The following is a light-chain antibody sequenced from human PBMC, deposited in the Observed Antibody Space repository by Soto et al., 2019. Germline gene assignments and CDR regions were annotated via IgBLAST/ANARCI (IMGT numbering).Light chain of an antibody. Sequence: EIVMTQSPVTLSVSPGDRATLSCRASQSVNSNLAWYQQKPGQTPKLLIYVASTRATGIPARFSGSGSGTEFTITVSSLQSEDFAVYYCQQYNVWPLTFGGGTKVEFK. CDR2: VAS. CDR1: QSVNSN. V-gene: IGKV3-15*01. CDR3: QQYNVWPLT. J-gene: IGKJ4*01.